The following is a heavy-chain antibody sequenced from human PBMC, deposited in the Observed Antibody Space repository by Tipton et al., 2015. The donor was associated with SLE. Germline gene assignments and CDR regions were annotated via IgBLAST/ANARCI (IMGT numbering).Heavy chain of an antibody. J-gene: IGHJ4*02. CDR2: VYSSGST. CDR3: AKEPQTTVTSGVFDY. D-gene: IGHD4-17*01. Sequence: TLSLTCTVSGGSISSYYWSWIRQPAGKGLEWIGRVYSSGSTNYNPSLKSRVTISVDTSKNQFSLKLSSVTAADTAVYYCAKEPQTTVTSGVFDYWGQGTLVTVSS. CDR1: GGSISSYY. V-gene: IGHV4-4*07.